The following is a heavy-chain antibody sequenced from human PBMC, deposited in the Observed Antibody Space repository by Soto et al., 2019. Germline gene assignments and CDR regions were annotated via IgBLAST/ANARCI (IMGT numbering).Heavy chain of an antibody. CDR1: GFTFSSYA. D-gene: IGHD6-6*01. CDR3: ARDHLAARLGGDFDY. V-gene: IGHV3-30-3*01. CDR2: ISYDGSNK. Sequence: QVQLVESGGGVVQPGRSLRLSCAASGFTFSSYAMHWVHQAPGKGLEWVAVISYDGSNKYYADSVKGRFTISRDNSKNTLYLQMNSLRAEDTAVYYCARDHLAARLGGDFDYWGQGTLVTVSS. J-gene: IGHJ4*02.